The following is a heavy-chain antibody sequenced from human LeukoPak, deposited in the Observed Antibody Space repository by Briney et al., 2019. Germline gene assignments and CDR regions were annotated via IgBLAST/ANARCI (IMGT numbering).Heavy chain of an antibody. CDR2: INHGGST. Sequence: SETLSLTCAVYGGSFSGYYWSWIRQPPGKGLEWIGEINHGGSTNYNPSLKSRVTISVDTSKNQFSLKLSSVTAADTAVYYCARQGRMITFGGVIVSGFDYWGQGTLVTVSS. CDR1: GGSFSGYY. CDR3: ARQGRMITFGGVIVSGFDY. D-gene: IGHD3-16*02. V-gene: IGHV4-34*01. J-gene: IGHJ4*02.